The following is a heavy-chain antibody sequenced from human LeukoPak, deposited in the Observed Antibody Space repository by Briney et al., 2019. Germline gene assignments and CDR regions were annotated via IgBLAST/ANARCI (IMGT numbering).Heavy chain of an antibody. Sequence: GGSLRLSCAVSGFTLSSYAMSWVRQAPGKGLEWVSGISGSGANIYYADSVKGRFTISRDTSKNTLYLQVNSLRAEDTAVYYCARGGGYYPIDYWGQGTLVTVSS. CDR1: GFTLSSYA. J-gene: IGHJ4*02. CDR3: ARGGGYYPIDY. CDR2: ISGSGANI. D-gene: IGHD2-15*01. V-gene: IGHV3-23*01.